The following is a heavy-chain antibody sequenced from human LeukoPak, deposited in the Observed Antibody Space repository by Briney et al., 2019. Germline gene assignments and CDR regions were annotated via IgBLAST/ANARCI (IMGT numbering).Heavy chain of an antibody. CDR2: ISGSGGST. CDR1: GFTFSSYA. CDR3: AKVGAKAVAGIKGYFDY. Sequence: GGSLRLSCAASGFTFSSYAMSWVRQAPGKGLEWVSVISGSGGSTYYADSVKGRFTISRDNSKNTLYLQMNSLRAEDTAVYYCAKVGAKAVAGIKGYFDYWGQGTLVTVSS. D-gene: IGHD6-19*01. V-gene: IGHV3-23*01. J-gene: IGHJ4*02.